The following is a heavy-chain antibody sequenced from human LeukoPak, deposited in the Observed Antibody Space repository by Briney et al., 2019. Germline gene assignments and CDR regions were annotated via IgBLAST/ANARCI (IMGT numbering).Heavy chain of an antibody. CDR1: GFTFDDFA. J-gene: IGHJ4*02. D-gene: IGHD3-10*01. CDR3: ARVYQGVSLFDGIDY. CDR2: ISTSSSYI. Sequence: GGSLRLSCEASGFTFDDFAMHWVRQAPGKGLEWVSSISTSSSYINYADSVKGRFTISRDNAKKSLYLQMNSLRAEDTAVYYCARVYQGVSLFDGIDYWGQGTLVTVSS. V-gene: IGHV3-21*01.